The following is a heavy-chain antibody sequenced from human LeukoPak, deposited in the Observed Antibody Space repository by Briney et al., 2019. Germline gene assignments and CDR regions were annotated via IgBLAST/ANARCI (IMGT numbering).Heavy chain of an antibody. J-gene: IGHJ1*01. CDR3: AKDAEYYYDSSGYYRSAEYFQH. V-gene: IGHV3-23*01. Sequence: GGSLRLSCAASGFTFSSSAMSWVRQAPGKGLEWVSAISGSGGSTYYADSVKGRFTISRDNSKNTLYLQMNSLRAEDTAVYYCAKDAEYYYDSSGYYRSAEYFQHWGQGTLVTVSS. CDR1: GFTFSSSA. CDR2: ISGSGGST. D-gene: IGHD3-22*01.